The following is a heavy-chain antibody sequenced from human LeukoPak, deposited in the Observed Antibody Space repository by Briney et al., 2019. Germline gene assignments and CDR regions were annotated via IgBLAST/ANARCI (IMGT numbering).Heavy chain of an antibody. CDR1: GFTFSSYG. D-gene: IGHD3-10*01. Sequence: GGSLRLSCAASGFTFSSYGMHWVRQAPGKGLEWVAVISYDGSNKYYADSVKGRFTISRDNSKNTLYLQMNSLRAEDTAVYYCATPKGGSGSHRAPLEYWGQGTLVTVST. CDR3: ATPKGGSGSHRAPLEY. J-gene: IGHJ4*02. CDR2: ISYDGSNK. V-gene: IGHV3-30*03.